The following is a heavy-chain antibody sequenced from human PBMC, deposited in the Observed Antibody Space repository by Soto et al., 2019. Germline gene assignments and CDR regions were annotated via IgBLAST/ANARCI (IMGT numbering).Heavy chain of an antibody. CDR3: ARGVNNYYAMDV. Sequence: GGSLRLSCAASGFTFSSYAMSWVRQAPGKGLEWVSAISGSGGSTYYADSVKGRVIISRDNAKNTVYLQIDSLRDEDSAVYYCARGVNNYYAMDVWGQGTTVTVS. CDR1: GFTFSSYA. V-gene: IGHV3-23*01. J-gene: IGHJ6*02. CDR2: ISGSGGST.